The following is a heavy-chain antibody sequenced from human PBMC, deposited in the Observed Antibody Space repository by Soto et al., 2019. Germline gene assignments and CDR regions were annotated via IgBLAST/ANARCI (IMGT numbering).Heavy chain of an antibody. CDR2: IYYSGST. J-gene: IGHJ6*03. CDR3: ARDGGDYRAGDYYYYYMDV. CDR1: GGAISSYY. V-gene: IGHV4-59*01. D-gene: IGHD4-17*01. Sequence: SVTLNRDCNSSGGAISSYYWSWIRQPTGKGLEWIGYIYYSGSTNYNPSLKSRVTISVDTSKNQFSLKLSSVTAADTAVYYCARDGGDYRAGDYYYYYMDVWGKGTTVTVSS.